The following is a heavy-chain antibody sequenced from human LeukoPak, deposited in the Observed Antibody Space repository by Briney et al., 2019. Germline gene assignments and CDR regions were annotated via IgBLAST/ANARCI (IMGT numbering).Heavy chain of an antibody. V-gene: IGHV4-34*01. Sequence: SETLSLTCAVSGGSFSAYYLNWIRHPPGKGLEWIGEINHSGSTNYNPSLKSRVTISVDTSKNQFSLKLSSVTAADTAVYYCAKWTEGGAFDSWGQGTMLIVSS. D-gene: IGHD1-26*01. CDR2: INHSGST. CDR3: AKWTEGGAFDS. J-gene: IGHJ3*01. CDR1: GGSFSAYY.